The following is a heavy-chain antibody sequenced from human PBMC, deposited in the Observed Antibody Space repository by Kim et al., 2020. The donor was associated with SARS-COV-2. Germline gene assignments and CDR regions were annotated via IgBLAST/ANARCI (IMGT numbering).Heavy chain of an antibody. CDR2: ISYDGSNK. Sequence: LSLTCAASGFTFSSYGMHWVRQAPGKGLEWVAVISYDGSNKYYADSVKGRFTISRDNSKNTLYLQMNSLRAEDTAVYYCASLSFSSSPFDYWGQGTLVTVSS. CDR3: ASLSFSSSPFDY. CDR1: GFTFSSYG. J-gene: IGHJ4*02. V-gene: IGHV3-30*03. D-gene: IGHD6-13*01.